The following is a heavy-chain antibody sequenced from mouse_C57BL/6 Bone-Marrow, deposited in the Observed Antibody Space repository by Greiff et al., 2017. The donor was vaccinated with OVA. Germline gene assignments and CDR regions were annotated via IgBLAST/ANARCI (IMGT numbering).Heavy chain of an antibody. CDR3: EGYDDYFDY. Sequence: EVKLVESGPVLVKPGASVKMSCKASGYTFTDYYMNWVKQSHGKSLEWIGVINPYNGGTSYNQKFKGKATLTVDKSSSTAYMELNSLTSEDSAVYYCEGYDDYFDYWGQGTTLTVSS. J-gene: IGHJ2*01. V-gene: IGHV1-19*01. D-gene: IGHD2-2*01. CDR1: GYTFTDYY. CDR2: INPYNGGT.